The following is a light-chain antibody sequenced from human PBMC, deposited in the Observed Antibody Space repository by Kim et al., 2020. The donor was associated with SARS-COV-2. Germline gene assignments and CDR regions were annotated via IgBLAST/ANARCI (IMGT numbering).Light chain of an antibody. CDR3: HQYDNIPPT. CDR1: QDIKKY. J-gene: IGKJ2*01. CDR2: DAS. Sequence: SATVGAIVTITCQTSQDIKKYLNWYQQKPGTAPKLLIYDASNLERGVPSRFSGSGSGTHFTFTIRSLQPEDIATYYCHQYDNIPPTFGQGTKLEI. V-gene: IGKV1-33*01.